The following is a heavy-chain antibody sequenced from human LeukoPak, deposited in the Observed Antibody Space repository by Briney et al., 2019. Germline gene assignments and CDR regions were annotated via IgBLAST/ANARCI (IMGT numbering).Heavy chain of an antibody. CDR3: AKGAGQWLVPSEYFQY. J-gene: IGHJ1*01. V-gene: IGHV3-23*01. D-gene: IGHD6-19*01. Sequence: PGGSLRLSCAASGFIFSTYGMTWFRQAPGRGLEWVSGISGSGHSTYYAGSVKGRFTISRDNSKNTLYLQMNSLRAEDTAVYYCAKGAGQWLVPSEYFQYWGQGTLVTVSS. CDR1: GFIFSTYG. CDR2: ISGSGHST.